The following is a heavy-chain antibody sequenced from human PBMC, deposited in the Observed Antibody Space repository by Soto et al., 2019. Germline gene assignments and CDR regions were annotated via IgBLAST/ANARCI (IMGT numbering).Heavy chain of an antibody. V-gene: IGHV1-18*01. CDR3: AREPPETPPDY. J-gene: IGHJ4*02. CDR2: ISSKTGNT. Sequence: QVQLVQSGADVKKPGASVKVSCKASGYTFSDYGVSWVRQAPGQGLEWMGWISSKTGNTNFAQKFRGRVTMTTDPSTSTVYMELRSLRPDDTAGYYCAREPPETPPDYWGQGTLVTVSS. CDR1: GYTFSDYG.